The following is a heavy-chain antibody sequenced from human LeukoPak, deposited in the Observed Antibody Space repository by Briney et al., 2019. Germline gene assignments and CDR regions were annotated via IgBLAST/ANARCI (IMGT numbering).Heavy chain of an antibody. J-gene: IGHJ4*02. CDR2: IIPIFGTA. CDR3: ATSAYTGGVFDY. CDR1: GGTFSSYA. Sequence: ASVKVSCKASGGTFSSYAISWVRQAPGQGLEWMGGIIPIFGTANYAQKFQGRVTITTDESTSTAYMELSSLRSEDTAVYYCATSAYTGGVFDYWGQGTLVTVSS. D-gene: IGHD2-8*02. V-gene: IGHV1-69*05.